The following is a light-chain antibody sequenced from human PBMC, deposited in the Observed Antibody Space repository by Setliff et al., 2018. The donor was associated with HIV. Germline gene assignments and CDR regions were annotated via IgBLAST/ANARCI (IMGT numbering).Light chain of an antibody. J-gene: IGLJ3*02. CDR3: SSFTTGATVM. V-gene: IGLV2-14*03. CDR2: YVS. Sequence: QSALAQPASVSGSPGQSVTITYTGGITDIGVYNYVSWYQQHPGTPPKLPIHYVSDRPSGVSNRFSGSKSGSTASLTISGLQAEDGADYYCSSFTTGATVMFGGGTK. CDR1: ITDIGVYNY.